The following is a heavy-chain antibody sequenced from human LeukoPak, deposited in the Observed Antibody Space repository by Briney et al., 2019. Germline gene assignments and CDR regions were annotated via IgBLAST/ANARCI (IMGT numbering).Heavy chain of an antibody. CDR1: GFTFSSYA. V-gene: IGHV3-30*04. CDR2: ISYDGSNK. D-gene: IGHD6-6*01. Sequence: GGSLRLSCAASGFTFSSYAMPWVRQAPGKGLEWVAVISYDGSNKYYADSVKGRFTISRDNPKNTLYLQMNSLRAEDTAVYYCARDPLTQRRYGSSSYFDYWGEGTLDSVSS. J-gene: IGHJ4*02. CDR3: ARDPLTQRRYGSSSYFDY.